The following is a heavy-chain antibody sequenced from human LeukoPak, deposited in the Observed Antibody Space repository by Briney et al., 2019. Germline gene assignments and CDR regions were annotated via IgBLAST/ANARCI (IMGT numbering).Heavy chain of an antibody. CDR1: GFTFSSYS. Sequence: GGSLRLSCAASGFTFSSYSMNWVRQAPGKGLEWVSSISSSSSYIYYADSVKGRFTISRDNAKNSLYPQMNSLRAEDTAVYYCASEGIRDYYYYIMDVWGKGTTVTISS. CDR3: ASEGIRDYYYYIMDV. J-gene: IGHJ6*03. V-gene: IGHV3-21*01. CDR2: ISSSSSYI. D-gene: IGHD1-14*01.